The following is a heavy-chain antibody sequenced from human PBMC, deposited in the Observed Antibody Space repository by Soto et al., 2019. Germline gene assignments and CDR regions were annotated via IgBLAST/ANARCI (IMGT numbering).Heavy chain of an antibody. Sequence: QVQLVQSGAEAKKPGASVKVSCKASGYTFTRYYMHWVRQAPGQGLEWMGVINPSGGSTTYAQNFQGRVTMTRDTSTSNIYMDLSSLRSEDTAVYYCTRTLTPNPAEYFQHWGQGTLVTVSS. CDR2: INPSGGST. CDR3: TRTLTPNPAEYFQH. V-gene: IGHV1-46*03. CDR1: GYTFTRYY. J-gene: IGHJ1*01. D-gene: IGHD3-16*01.